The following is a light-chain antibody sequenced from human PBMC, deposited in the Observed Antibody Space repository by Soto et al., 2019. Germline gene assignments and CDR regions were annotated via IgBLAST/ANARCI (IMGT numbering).Light chain of an antibody. Sequence: EIVMTQSPATLSVSPGDRAALSCRASQSVSSNLAWYQQKPGQAPRLLICGASTRATGLPARFSGSGSGTEFTLTISSLQSEDFGVYYCQQYNNWPITFGQGTRLEIK. V-gene: IGKV3-15*01. CDR3: QQYNNWPIT. CDR1: QSVSSN. CDR2: GAS. J-gene: IGKJ5*01.